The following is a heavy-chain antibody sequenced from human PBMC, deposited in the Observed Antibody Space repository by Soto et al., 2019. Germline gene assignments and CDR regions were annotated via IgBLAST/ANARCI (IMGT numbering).Heavy chain of an antibody. V-gene: IGHV4-59*01. CDR2: IYYSGST. CDR3: ARVTPYDSSGYYPDY. CDR1: GVSLSSYY. J-gene: IGHJ4*02. D-gene: IGHD3-22*01. Sequence: PSETMSLTCTVSGVSLSSYYWSLLRQHTGKGLEWIGYIYYSGSTNYNPSLKSRVTISVDTSKNQFSLKLSSVTAADTAVYYCARVTPYDSSGYYPDYWGQGTLVTVSS.